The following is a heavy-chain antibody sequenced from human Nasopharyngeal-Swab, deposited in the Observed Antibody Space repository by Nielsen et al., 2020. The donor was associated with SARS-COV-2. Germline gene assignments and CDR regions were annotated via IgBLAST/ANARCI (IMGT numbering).Heavy chain of an antibody. CDR1: GGFISSYY. D-gene: IGHD1-26*01. J-gene: IGHJ4*02. CDR2: TYYSGST. CDR3: ARRETIVGSFDY. Sequence: SETLSLTCTVSGGFISSYYWTWIRQSPGKGLEWIGYTYYSGSTDYNPSLKGRVTISVDTSKNQFSLKLNSVTAADTAVYYCARRETIVGSFDYWGQGTLVTVSS. V-gene: IGHV4-59*08.